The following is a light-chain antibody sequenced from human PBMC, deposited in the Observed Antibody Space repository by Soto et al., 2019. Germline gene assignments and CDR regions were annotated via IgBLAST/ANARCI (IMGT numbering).Light chain of an antibody. V-gene: IGKV1-33*01. CDR2: DVS. J-gene: IGKJ1*01. CDR3: QHYDSAITWT. Sequence: DIQMTKYPPSLSGFVGDRVSITCQSSQDIKSNLNWYQQKPGEAPKLLISDVSNLETGVPSRFRGSGSGTYFTFSISSLQPEDFATYYCQHYDSAITWTFGQGTKVDSK. CDR1: QDIKSN.